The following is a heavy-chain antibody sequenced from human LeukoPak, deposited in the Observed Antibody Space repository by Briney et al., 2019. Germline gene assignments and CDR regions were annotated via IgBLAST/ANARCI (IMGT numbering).Heavy chain of an antibody. CDR1: GFTFSSYA. CDR3: AKDVWSYGMDI. J-gene: IGHJ6*02. D-gene: IGHD2-8*02. CDR2: ISGSGGST. V-gene: IGHV3-23*01. Sequence: GGSLRLSCAASGFTFSSYAMSWVRQAPGKGLEWVSGISGSGGSTYYADSVKGRFTISRDNSKNRLYLQMNSLRAEDTAVYYCAKDVWSYGMDIWGQGTTVTVSS.